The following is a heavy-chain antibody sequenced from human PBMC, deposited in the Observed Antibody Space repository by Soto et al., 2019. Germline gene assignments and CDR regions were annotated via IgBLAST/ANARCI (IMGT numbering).Heavy chain of an antibody. D-gene: IGHD6-19*01. J-gene: IGHJ6*02. CDR3: AKAPVVAGISLMYYYFYGMDV. CDR2: ISYDGTNK. V-gene: IGHV3-30*18. CDR1: GFTFNSYG. Sequence: GGSLRLSCAASGFTFNSYGMHWVRQAPGKGLEWVAVISYDGTNKYSADSVKGRFTISRDNSKNTLYLQMNSLRAEDTAVYYCAKAPVVAGISLMYYYFYGMDVWGQGTTVTVSS.